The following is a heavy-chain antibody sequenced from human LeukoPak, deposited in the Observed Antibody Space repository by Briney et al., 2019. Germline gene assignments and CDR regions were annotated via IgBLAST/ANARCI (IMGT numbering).Heavy chain of an antibody. D-gene: IGHD5-18*01. J-gene: IGHJ3*02. V-gene: IGHV4-59*12. Sequence: PSETLSLTCTVSGASISSYYWSWIRQPPGKGLEWIGYIYHSGSTYYNPSLKSRVTISVDRSKNQFSLKLSSVTAADTAVYYCARGGNGYFSNAFDIWGQGTMVTVSS. CDR2: IYHSGST. CDR1: GASISSYY. CDR3: ARGGNGYFSNAFDI.